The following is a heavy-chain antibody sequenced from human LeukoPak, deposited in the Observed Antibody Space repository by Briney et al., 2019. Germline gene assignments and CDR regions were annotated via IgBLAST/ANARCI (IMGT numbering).Heavy chain of an antibody. V-gene: IGHV3-30*02. CDR1: GFTFSSYA. D-gene: IGHD2-2*01. J-gene: IGHJ3*02. CDR3: ANVVDDCSSTSCYLRMIGLLIAFDI. CDR2: IRYDGSNK. Sequence: QPGGSLRLSCAASGFTFSSYAMSWVRQAPGKGLEWVAFIRYDGSNKYYADSVKGRFTISRDNSKNTLYLQMNSLRAEDTAVYYCANVVDDCSSTSCYLRMIGLLIAFDIWGQGTMVTVSS.